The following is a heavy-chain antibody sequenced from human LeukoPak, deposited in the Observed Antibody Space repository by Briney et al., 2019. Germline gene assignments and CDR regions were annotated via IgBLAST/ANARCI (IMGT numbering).Heavy chain of an antibody. V-gene: IGHV1-69*01. CDR2: IIPIFGTA. J-gene: IGHJ5*02. D-gene: IGHD4-17*01. CDR3: ARRNDYEPRLNGWFDP. Sequence: GSSVKVSCKASGGTFSSYAISWVRQAPGQGLEWMGGIIPIFGTANYAQKFQGRVTITADESTSTAYMELSSLRSEDTAVYYCARRNDYEPRLNGWFDPWGQGTLVTVSS. CDR1: GGTFSSYA.